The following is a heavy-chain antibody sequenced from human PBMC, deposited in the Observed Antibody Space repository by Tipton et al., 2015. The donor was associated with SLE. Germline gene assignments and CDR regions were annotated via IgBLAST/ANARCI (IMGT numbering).Heavy chain of an antibody. V-gene: IGHV4-59*11. CDR1: GASISSHY. J-gene: IGHJ3*02. CDR2: IHFSGST. CDR3: ARGGGDSVAAFDI. D-gene: IGHD2-21*01. Sequence: TLSLTCTVSGASISSHYWTWLRQSPGKGLEWIGYIHFSGSTNYNLSLKTRVTISVDTSKRHFSLKLTSVTAADTAVYYCARGGGDSVAAFDIWGQGTLVTVSS.